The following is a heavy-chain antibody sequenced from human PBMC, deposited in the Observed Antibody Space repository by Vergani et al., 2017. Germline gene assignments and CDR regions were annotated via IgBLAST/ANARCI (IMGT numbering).Heavy chain of an antibody. D-gene: IGHD3-22*01. Sequence: QLQLQESGSGLVKPSQTLSLTCAVSGGSISSGGYSWSWIRQPPGKGLEWIGYIYYSGSTYYNPSLKSRVTISVDTSKNQFSLKLSSVTAADTAVYYCAGTYYYDSSGYDPAYYYYGMDVWGQGTTVNVSS. J-gene: IGHJ6*02. V-gene: IGHV4-30-2*05. CDR1: GGSISSGGYS. CDR2: IYYSGST. CDR3: AGTYYYDSSGYDPAYYYYGMDV.